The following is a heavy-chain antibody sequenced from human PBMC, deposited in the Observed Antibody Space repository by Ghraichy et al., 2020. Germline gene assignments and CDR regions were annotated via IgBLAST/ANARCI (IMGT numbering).Heavy chain of an antibody. Sequence: GESLNISCVASGFTFRNYWMYWVRQAPGKGPEWVANINQDGSETNSVDSVKGRFTISRDNAKNSLFLQMNSLRAEDTAVYYCVRDIRWGQGTLVTVSS. CDR2: INQDGSET. CDR1: GFTFRNYW. J-gene: IGHJ4*02. CDR3: VRDIR. V-gene: IGHV3-7*01.